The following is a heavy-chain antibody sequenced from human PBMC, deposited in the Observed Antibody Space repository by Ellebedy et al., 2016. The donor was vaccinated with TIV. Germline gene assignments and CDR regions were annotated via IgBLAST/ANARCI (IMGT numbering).Heavy chain of an antibody. V-gene: IGHV5-51*01. CDR1: GYSFTSYW. D-gene: IGHD5-18*01. J-gene: IGHJ4*02. CDR2: IYPDDADP. CDR3: ARSYGNSGGLFDF. Sequence: GESLKISXKASGYSFTSYWIGWVRQTPGKGLEWIGKIYPDDADPTYSPPFEGQVIISADKSTNTPYLQWNSLRASDTAIYYCARSYGNSGGLFDFWGQGTLVTVSS.